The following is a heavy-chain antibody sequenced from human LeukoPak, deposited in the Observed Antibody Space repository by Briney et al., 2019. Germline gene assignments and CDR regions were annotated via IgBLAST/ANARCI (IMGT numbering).Heavy chain of an antibody. D-gene: IGHD3-10*01. Sequence: GGSLRLSCAASGFAFSTYAMSWVRQAPGKGLQWVSAISGGGTSTYHADSVRGRFTISRDNSKNTLYLQKNSLRAEDTAVYYCAKQIYYTSRNQRETSDYWGQGTLVTVSS. CDR3: AKQIYYTSRNQRETSDY. J-gene: IGHJ4*02. V-gene: IGHV3-23*01. CDR2: ISGGGTST. CDR1: GFAFSTYA.